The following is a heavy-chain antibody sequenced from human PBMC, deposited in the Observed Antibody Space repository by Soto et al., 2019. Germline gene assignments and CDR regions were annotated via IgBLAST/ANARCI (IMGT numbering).Heavy chain of an antibody. V-gene: IGHV3-7*01. CDR3: AKRHCAAPTCYAYHDS. CDR2: INQDGSRK. Sequence: GGSLRLSCAASGFSFSSYWMSWVRQAPGKGLEWVANINQDGSRKNFVDSVKGRFTISRDNAKSSLYLQMDSLRADDTAFYYCAKRHCAAPTCYAYHDSWGQGTLVTVSS. D-gene: IGHD2-2*01. CDR1: GFSFSSYW. J-gene: IGHJ4*02.